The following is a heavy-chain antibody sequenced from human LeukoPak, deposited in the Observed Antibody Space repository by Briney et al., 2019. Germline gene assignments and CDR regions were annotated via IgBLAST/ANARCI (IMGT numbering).Heavy chain of an antibody. CDR1: GYSFTTYW. V-gene: IGHV5-51*01. Sequence: GESLKISCKGSGYSFTTYWIGWVRQMPGKGLEWMGIIYPGDSDTRYSPSFQGQVTISADKSISTAYLQWSSLKASDTAMYYCARHKRIVVEEDYYYYYMDVWGKGTTVTISS. D-gene: IGHD2-2*01. J-gene: IGHJ6*03. CDR2: IYPGDSDT. CDR3: ARHKRIVVEEDYYYYYMDV.